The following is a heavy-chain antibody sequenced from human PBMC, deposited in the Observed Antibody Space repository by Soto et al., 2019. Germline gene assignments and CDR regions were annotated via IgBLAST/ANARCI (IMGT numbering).Heavy chain of an antibody. Sequence: EVQLVESGGGLVQPGRSLRLSCAASGFTFDDYAMNWVRQAPGKRLEWVSGISWNVGSIAYADSVKGRFTISRDNAKNSLYLQMNSLIAEDTALYYCAKGVAGWYYFDYWGQGTLVTVSS. CDR1: GFTFDDYA. CDR2: ISWNVGSI. D-gene: IGHD3-3*01. CDR3: AKGVAGWYYFDY. V-gene: IGHV3-9*01. J-gene: IGHJ4*02.